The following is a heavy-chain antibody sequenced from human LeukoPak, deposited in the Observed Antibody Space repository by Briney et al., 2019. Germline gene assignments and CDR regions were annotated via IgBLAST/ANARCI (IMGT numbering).Heavy chain of an antibody. CDR1: GYTFTSYG. J-gene: IGHJ5*02. V-gene: IGHV1-18*01. CDR3: ARDRIVVVPAAHGSWFDP. D-gene: IGHD2-2*01. Sequence: AASVKVSCKASGYTFTSYGISWVRQAPGQGLEWMGWISAYNGNTNYAQKLQGRVTMTTDTSTSTAYMELRSLRSDDTAVYYCARDRIVVVPAAHGSWFDPWGQGTLVTVSS. CDR2: ISAYNGNT.